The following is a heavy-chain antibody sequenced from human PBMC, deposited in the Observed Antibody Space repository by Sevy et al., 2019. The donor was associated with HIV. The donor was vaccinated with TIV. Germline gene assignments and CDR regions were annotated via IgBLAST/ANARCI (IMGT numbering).Heavy chain of an antibody. D-gene: IGHD6-19*01. J-gene: IGHJ4*02. CDR3: AKDDAAYSSAWTFPDY. V-gene: IGHV3-33*06. CDR2: IWYDASKK. Sequence: GGSLRLSCAASGFTFNIYGMHWVRQAPGKGLEWVAVIWYDASKKYHADTVKGRFIISRDNSKNTPYLQMNSLRAEDSAVYYCAKDDAAYSSAWTFPDYWGQGTLVTVSS. CDR1: GFTFNIYG.